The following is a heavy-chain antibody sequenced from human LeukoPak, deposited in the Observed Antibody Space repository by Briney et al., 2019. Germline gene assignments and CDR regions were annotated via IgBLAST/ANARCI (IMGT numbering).Heavy chain of an antibody. D-gene: IGHD3-16*01. CDR1: GYTFTDYY. V-gene: IGHV1-2*02. Sequence: GASVKVSCKASGYTFTDYYMHWVRQAPGQGLEWMGWINPKSGGTNYAQKFQGRVTMTRDTSISTAYMEVRRLRSDDTAVYYCGRDYLPSRYHSPGGNVGYFDYWGQGTLVTVSS. CDR3: GRDYLPSRYHSPGGNVGYFDY. J-gene: IGHJ4*02. CDR2: INPKSGGT.